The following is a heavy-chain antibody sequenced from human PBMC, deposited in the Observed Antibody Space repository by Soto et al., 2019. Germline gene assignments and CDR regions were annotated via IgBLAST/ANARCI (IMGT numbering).Heavy chain of an antibody. D-gene: IGHD2-8*01. V-gene: IGHV3-74*01. CDR3: ARVRYCTNGVCYGPDAFDI. CDR2: INSDGSST. Sequence: GGSLRLSCLASGFTFTTSAMHWVRQAPGKGLVWVSRINSDGSSTSYADSVKGRFTISRDNAKNTLYLQMNSLRAEDTAVYYCARVRYCTNGVCYGPDAFDIWGQGTMVTVSS. CDR1: GFTFTTSA. J-gene: IGHJ3*02.